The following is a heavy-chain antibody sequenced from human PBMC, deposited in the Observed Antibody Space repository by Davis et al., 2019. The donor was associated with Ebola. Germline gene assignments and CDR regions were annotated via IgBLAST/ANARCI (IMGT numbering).Heavy chain of an antibody. CDR3: ARIAILEGSVDY. V-gene: IGHV4-59*11. CDR2: IFYSGST. CDR1: GGSISSHY. D-gene: IGHD3-3*02. J-gene: IGHJ4*02. Sequence: PSETLSLTCTVSGGSISSHYWSWIRQPPGKGLEWIGYIFYSGSTNYNPSLKSRVTISVDTSKNQFSLKLSSVTAADTAVYYCARIAILEGSVDYWGQGTLATVSS.